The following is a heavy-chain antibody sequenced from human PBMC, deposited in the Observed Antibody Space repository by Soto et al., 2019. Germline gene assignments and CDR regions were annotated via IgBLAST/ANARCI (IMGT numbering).Heavy chain of an antibody. J-gene: IGHJ5*02. CDR2: IYNGGST. V-gene: IGHV4-30-4*01. CDR1: GDSVSSVGFH. CDR3: ARDFRFGGVGVGP. Sequence: KPSETLSLTCTVSGDSVSSVGFHWAWLRRPPGKGLEWIGYIYNGGSTYYRPSLESRMHMSLDATRNHYSLRLTSVTAADTAVYYCARDFRFGGVGVGPWGQGTLVTVSS. D-gene: IGHD3-16*01.